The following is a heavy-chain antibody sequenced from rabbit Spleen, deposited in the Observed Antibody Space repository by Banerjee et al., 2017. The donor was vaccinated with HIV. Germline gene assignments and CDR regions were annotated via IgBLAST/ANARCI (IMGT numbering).Heavy chain of an antibody. Sequence: QEQLVESGGGLFQPGGSLALTCKASGFSLNNNNVMCWVRQAPGKGLEWIGCIVNPSGSARYANWVNGRFTISRSTSLNTVDLKMTSLTVADTATYFCAGSGFYYRHSLWGPGTLVTVS. J-gene: IGHJ4*01. CDR2: IVNPSGSA. CDR1: GFSLNNNNV. D-gene: IGHD1-1*01. CDR3: AGSGFYYRHSL. V-gene: IGHV1S43*01.